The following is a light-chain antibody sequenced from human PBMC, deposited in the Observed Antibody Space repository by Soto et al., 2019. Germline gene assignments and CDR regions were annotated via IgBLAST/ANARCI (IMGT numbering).Light chain of an antibody. Sequence: QSVLTQPASVSGSPGQSITISCTGTSSDVGGYNYVSWYQQHPGKAPKLIIYEVSNRPSGVPDRFSGSKSGNTASLTVSGLQAEDEADYYCTSHAGSNNYVFGTGTKLTVL. CDR1: SSDVGGYNY. CDR3: TSHAGSNNYV. CDR2: EVS. J-gene: IGLJ1*01. V-gene: IGLV2-8*01.